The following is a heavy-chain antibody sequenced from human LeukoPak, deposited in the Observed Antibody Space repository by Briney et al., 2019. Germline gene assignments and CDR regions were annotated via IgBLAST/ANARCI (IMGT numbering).Heavy chain of an antibody. CDR1: GFTFSSYS. CDR3: AKYTPTSGDYL. J-gene: IGHJ2*01. V-gene: IGHV3-23*01. D-gene: IGHD3-10*01. CDR2: IGRTGANT. Sequence: GGSLRLACAASGFTFSSYSMVWVRQAPGKGLQWVSGIGRTGANTYYADSVKGRFTNSRDNSKNTLYLQMNSLRAEDTAVYYCAKYTPTSGDYLWGRGTLVTVYS.